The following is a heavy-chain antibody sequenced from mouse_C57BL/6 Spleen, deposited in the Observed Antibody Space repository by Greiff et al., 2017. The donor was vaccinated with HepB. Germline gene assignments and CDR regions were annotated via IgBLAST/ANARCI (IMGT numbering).Heavy chain of an antibody. Sequence: EVQLVESGPGLVKPSQSLSLTCSVPGYSITSGYYWNWIRQFPGNKLEWMGYISYDGSNNYNPSLKNRISITRDTSKNQFFLKLNSVTTEDTATYYCARGPITTVVGDAMDYWGQGTSVTVSS. CDR1: GYSITSGYY. CDR3: ARGPITTVVGDAMDY. CDR2: ISYDGSN. J-gene: IGHJ4*01. D-gene: IGHD1-1*01. V-gene: IGHV3-6*01.